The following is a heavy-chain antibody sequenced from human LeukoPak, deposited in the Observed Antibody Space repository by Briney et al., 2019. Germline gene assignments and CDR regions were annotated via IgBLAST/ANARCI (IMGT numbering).Heavy chain of an antibody. D-gene: IGHD5-24*01. Sequence: PGGSLRLSCAASGFTFSSYWMNWVRQAPGKGLDWVSYISSLGSTMYYADSVKGRFTISRDNAKNSLYLQMDGLRAEDTAVYYCARGEQEMATMSIDYWGQGTLVTVSS. J-gene: IGHJ4*02. CDR1: GFTFSSYW. CDR3: ARGEQEMATMSIDY. V-gene: IGHV3-48*01. CDR2: ISSLGSTM.